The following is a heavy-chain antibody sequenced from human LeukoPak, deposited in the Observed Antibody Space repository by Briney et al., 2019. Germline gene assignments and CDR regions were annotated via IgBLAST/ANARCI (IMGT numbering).Heavy chain of an antibody. CDR3: AKAVDDYFFDY. D-gene: IGHD2-21*02. Sequence: GDSLRLSCAASGFTFNTYAMSWVRQATGKGLEWGSGICESGSSTYYAESVKGRFTIFRDNSKNTLYLRMNRLTAEDTAAYYCAKAVDDYFFDYWGQGTLVTVSS. CDR2: ICESGSST. CDR1: GFTFNTYA. V-gene: IGHV3-23*01. J-gene: IGHJ4*02.